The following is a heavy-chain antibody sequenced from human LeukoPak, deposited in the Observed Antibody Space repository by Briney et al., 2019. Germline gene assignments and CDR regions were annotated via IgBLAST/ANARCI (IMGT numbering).Heavy chain of an antibody. D-gene: IGHD4-17*01. CDR2: IYYSGST. V-gene: IGHV4-59*01. CDR3: ARGDDDYGDQYYFDY. J-gene: IGHJ4*02. Sequence: SETLSLTCTVSGGSISSYYWSWIRQPPGKGLEWIGYIYYSGSTNYNPSLKSRVTISVDTSKNQFSLKLSSVTAADTAVYYRARGDDDYGDQYYFDYWGQGTLVTVSS. CDR1: GGSISSYY.